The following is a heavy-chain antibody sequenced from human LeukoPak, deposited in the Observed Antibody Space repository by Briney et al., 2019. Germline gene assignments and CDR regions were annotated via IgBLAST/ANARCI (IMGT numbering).Heavy chain of an antibody. Sequence: SETLSLTCAVYGGSFSGHYWSWIRQPPGKGLEWIGEINHSGSTNYNPSLKSRVTISVDTSKNQFSLKLSSVTAADTAVYYCARGDPAYCGGDCYSRDFDYWGQGTLVTVSS. V-gene: IGHV4-34*01. CDR3: ARGDPAYCGGDCYSRDFDY. D-gene: IGHD2-21*02. CDR2: INHSGST. CDR1: GGSFSGHY. J-gene: IGHJ4*02.